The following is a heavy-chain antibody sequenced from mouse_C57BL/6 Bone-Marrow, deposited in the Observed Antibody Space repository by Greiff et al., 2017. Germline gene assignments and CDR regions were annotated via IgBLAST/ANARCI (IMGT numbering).Heavy chain of an antibody. J-gene: IGHJ2*01. D-gene: IGHD1-1*01. CDR3: AREYYGSLDY. CDR2: ISSGSSTI. CDR1: GFTFSDYG. V-gene: IGHV5-17*01. Sequence: VQLKESGGGLVKPGGSLKLSCAASGFTFSDYGMHWVRQAPEKGLEWVAYISSGSSTIYYADTVKGRFTISRDNAKNTLFLQMTRLRSEDTAMYYCAREYYGSLDYWGQGTTLTVSS.